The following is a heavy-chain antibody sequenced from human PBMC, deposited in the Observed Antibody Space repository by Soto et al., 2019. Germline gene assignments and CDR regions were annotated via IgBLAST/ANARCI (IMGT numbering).Heavy chain of an antibody. V-gene: IGHV1-18*01. CDR3: ARDGVAVTTGISGY. CDR1: GYTFTSYS. J-gene: IGHJ4*02. Sequence: QVQLVQSGAEVKKPGASVKVSCKDSGYTFTSYSISWVRQAPGQGLEWMGWISVNNGNTKYAQDFQGRVTMTPDTSTSTAYMGLRSLRSDDTAVYYCARDGVAVTTGISGYWGQGTLVTVSS. CDR2: ISVNNGNT. D-gene: IGHD4-4*01.